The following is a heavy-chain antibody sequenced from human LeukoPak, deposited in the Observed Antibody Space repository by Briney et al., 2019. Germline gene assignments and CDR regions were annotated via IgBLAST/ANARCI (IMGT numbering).Heavy chain of an antibody. CDR2: ISYSGST. D-gene: IGHD5-18*01. Sequence: SETLSLTCTVSGGSIRFYSWSWIRQSPGKGLECIGYISYSGSTNYNPSLKSRVTISEDTSTNQFSLKLNSVTAADTAVYYCARADGRGYIYGVPMYFDSWGQGTLVTVSS. V-gene: IGHV4-59*01. CDR3: ARADGRGYIYGVPMYFDS. J-gene: IGHJ4*02. CDR1: GGSIRFYS.